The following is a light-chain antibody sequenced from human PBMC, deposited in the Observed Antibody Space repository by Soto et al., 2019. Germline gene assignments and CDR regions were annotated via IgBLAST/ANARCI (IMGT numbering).Light chain of an antibody. CDR2: GAS. CDR3: QQYGSSPWT. J-gene: IGKJ1*01. Sequence: EIVLTQSPGTLSLSPGERAPLSCRASQSVSSSYLAWYQQKPGQAPRLLIYGASSRATGIPDRFSGSGSGTDFTLTISRLEPEDFAVYYCQQYGSSPWTFGQGTKV. CDR1: QSVSSSY. V-gene: IGKV3-20*01.